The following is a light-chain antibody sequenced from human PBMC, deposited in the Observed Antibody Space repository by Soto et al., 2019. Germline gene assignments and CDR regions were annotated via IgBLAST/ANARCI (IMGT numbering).Light chain of an antibody. CDR3: QQTLSFPPT. CDR1: QAIDSW. CDR2: TGS. Sequence: DIHMTQSPSSVSASVGYIFTITCRASQAIDSWLAWYQKKQGEAPKLLIFTGSLLHSGVPPRLSGSGYGTDLTITISSLQNEDFATYYCQQTLSFPPTFGQGTKVDIK. J-gene: IGKJ1*01. V-gene: IGKV1-12*01.